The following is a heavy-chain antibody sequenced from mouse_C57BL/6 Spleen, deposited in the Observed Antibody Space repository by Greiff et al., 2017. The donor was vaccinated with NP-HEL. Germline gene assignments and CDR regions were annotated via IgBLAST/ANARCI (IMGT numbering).Heavy chain of an antibody. CDR2: IVPENGDT. J-gene: IGHJ4*01. V-gene: IGHV14-4*01. CDR3: STSYYYAMDD. Sequence: VQLQQSGAELVRPGASVKLSCTASGFNFKDDYMHWVKQRPEQGLEWIGWIVPENGDTEYASKFQGKATITADTSSNTAYLQLSRQTSEDTAVDYCSTSYYYAMDDWGKGTSVTVS. CDR1: GFNFKDDY.